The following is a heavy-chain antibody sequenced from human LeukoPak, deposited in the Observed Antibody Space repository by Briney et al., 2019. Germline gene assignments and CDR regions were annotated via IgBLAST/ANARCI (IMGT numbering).Heavy chain of an antibody. J-gene: IGHJ3*02. CDR3: ARGGDSTNDAFDI. V-gene: IGHV1-46*01. Sequence: ASVKLSCEASGHTFTSYYMHWVRHAPGQGLEWMGIINPSGGSTSYAQKFQGRVTMTRDTSTSTVYMELSSLRSEDTAVYYCARGGDSTNDAFDIWGEETMVTVSS. D-gene: IGHD2-21*02. CDR1: GHTFTSYY. CDR2: INPSGGST.